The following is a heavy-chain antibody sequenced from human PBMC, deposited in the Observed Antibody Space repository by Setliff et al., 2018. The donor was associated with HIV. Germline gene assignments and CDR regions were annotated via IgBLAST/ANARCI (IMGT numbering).Heavy chain of an antibody. CDR2: VKQDGAET. CDR1: GFRFRSYW. J-gene: IGHJ4*02. D-gene: IGHD1-26*01. CDR3: ARWGSGSYERVFDS. V-gene: IGHV3-7*01. Sequence: GGSLRLSCAASGFRFRSYWMSWVRQAPGKGLESVANVKQDGAETLYVDSVKGRFTISRDNANNLVYLQMNSLRVEDTAVCFCARWGSGSYERVFDSWGRGILVTVSS.